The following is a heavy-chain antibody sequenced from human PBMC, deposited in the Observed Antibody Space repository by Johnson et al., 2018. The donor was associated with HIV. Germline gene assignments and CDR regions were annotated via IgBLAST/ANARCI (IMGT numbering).Heavy chain of an antibody. CDR1: GFTVSSNY. CDR3: AREGYSGSPNGRGAFDI. D-gene: IGHD1-26*01. Sequence: VQLVESGGGLIQPGGSLRLSCVVSGFTVSSNYMSWVRQAPGKGLAWVSYISSSGSPIYYPDSVKGRFTIPRDNANNSLYLQMNSLKAEDTAVYYCAREGYSGSPNGRGAFDIWGQGTMVTVSS. V-gene: IGHV3-11*01. J-gene: IGHJ3*02. CDR2: ISSSGSPI.